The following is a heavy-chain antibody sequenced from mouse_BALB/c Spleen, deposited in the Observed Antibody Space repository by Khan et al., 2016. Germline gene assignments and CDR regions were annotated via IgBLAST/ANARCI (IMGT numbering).Heavy chain of an antibody. CDR1: GFNIKDTY. J-gene: IGHJ3*01. CDR2: IDPANGNT. CDR3: ARSPYDYDVGFAY. Sequence: VQLKESGAELVKPGASVKLSCTASGFNIKDTYMHWVKQRPEQGLEWIGRIDPANGNTKYDPKFQGKATITADTSSKTAYLQLSSLTSENTAVYYCARSPYDYDVGFAYWGQGTLVTVSA. V-gene: IGHV14-3*02. D-gene: IGHD2-4*01.